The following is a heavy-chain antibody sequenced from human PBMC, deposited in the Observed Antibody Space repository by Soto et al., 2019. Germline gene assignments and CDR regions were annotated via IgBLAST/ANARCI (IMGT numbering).Heavy chain of an antibody. CDR3: AKDIPLNSLGDDY. J-gene: IGHJ4*02. CDR2: ISYDGSNK. D-gene: IGHD3-10*01. V-gene: IGHV3-30*18. Sequence: GGSLRLSCAASGFTFSSYGMHWVRQAPGKGLEWVAVISYDGSNKYYADSVKGRFTISRDNSKNTLYLQMNSLRAEDTAVYYCAKDIPLNSLGDDYWGQGTLVTVSS. CDR1: GFTFSSYG.